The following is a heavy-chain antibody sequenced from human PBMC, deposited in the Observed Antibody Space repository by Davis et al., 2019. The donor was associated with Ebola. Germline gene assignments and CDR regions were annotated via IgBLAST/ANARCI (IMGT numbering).Heavy chain of an antibody. CDR1: GFTFSSYW. Sequence: PGGSLRLSCAASGFTFSSYWMSWVRQAPGKGLEWVANIKQDGSEKYYVDSVKGRFTISRDNAKNSLYLQMNSLRAEDTAVYYCARDRLLWFGELTRLFDYWGQGTLVTVSS. CDR2: IKQDGSEK. CDR3: ARDRLLWFGELTRLFDY. D-gene: IGHD3-10*01. V-gene: IGHV3-7*01. J-gene: IGHJ4*02.